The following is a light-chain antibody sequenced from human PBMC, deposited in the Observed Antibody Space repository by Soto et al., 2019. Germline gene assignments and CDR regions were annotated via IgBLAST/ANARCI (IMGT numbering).Light chain of an antibody. CDR1: SSDVGSHNL. V-gene: IGLV2-23*01. Sequence: QSSMPHPAAVSGSPGHSITISCTGTSSDVGSHNLVSWYQQYPGKAPKLIIFEASKRPSGVSNRFSGSKSGSTASLTISGLQDEDEADYYCCSNAAGSTHVFGNGTKVTVL. CDR3: CSNAAGSTHV. J-gene: IGLJ1*01. CDR2: EAS.